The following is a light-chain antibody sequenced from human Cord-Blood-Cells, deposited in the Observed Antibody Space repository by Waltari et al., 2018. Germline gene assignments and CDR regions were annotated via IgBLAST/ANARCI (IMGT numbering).Light chain of an antibody. CDR2: DAS. CDR1: QSVSSY. V-gene: IGKV3-11*01. Sequence: EIVLTQSPATLSLSPGERATLSCRASQSVSSYLAWYQQNPGQAPRLLISDASNRATGIPARVSGSGSGTDVTLTISSLEPEDFAVYYCQQRSNWPPWTFGQGTKVEIK. CDR3: QQRSNWPPWT. J-gene: IGKJ1*01.